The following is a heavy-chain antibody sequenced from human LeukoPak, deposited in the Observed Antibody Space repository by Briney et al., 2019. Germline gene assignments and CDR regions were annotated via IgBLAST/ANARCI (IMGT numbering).Heavy chain of an antibody. Sequence: SETLSLTCTDSGGSISSYYRSWIRQPPGKGLEWIGYIYYSRSTNYNTSLKSRVTISVDTSKNQFSLKLSSVTAADTAVYYCARGYRSGPAAAGTNWFDPWGQGTLVTVSS. CDR1: GGSISSYY. V-gene: IGHV4-59*01. CDR3: ARGYRSGPAAAGTNWFDP. D-gene: IGHD6-13*01. J-gene: IGHJ5*02. CDR2: IYYSRST.